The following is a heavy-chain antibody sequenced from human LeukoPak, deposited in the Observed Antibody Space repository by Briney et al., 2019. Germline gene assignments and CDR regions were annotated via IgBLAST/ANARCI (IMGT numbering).Heavy chain of an antibody. CDR3: ARIAWSSGWDNWFDP. CDR2: IYYSGST. D-gene: IGHD6-19*01. V-gene: IGHV4-59*01. J-gene: IGHJ5*02. Sequence: SETLSLTCTVSGGSISSYYWSWIRQPPGKGLEWIGYIYYSGSTNYNPSLKSRVTISVDTSKNQFSLKLSSVTAADTAVYYCARIAWSSGWDNWFDPWGQGTPVTVSS. CDR1: GGSISSYY.